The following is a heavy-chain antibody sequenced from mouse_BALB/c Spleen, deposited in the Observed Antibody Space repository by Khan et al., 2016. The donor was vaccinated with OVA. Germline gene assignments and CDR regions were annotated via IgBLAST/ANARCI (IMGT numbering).Heavy chain of an antibody. CDR3: ARRYYYGQWYFDV. J-gene: IGHJ1*01. V-gene: IGHV3-2*02. CDR2: ISYSGST. CDR1: GYSITSDYA. Sequence: EVQLQESGPGLVKPSQSLSLTCTVTGYSITSDYAWNWIRQFPGNKLEWMAYISYSGSTRSNPSLNSRISITRDTSKNQFFLQLNSVTTEDTAIYYCARRYYYGQWYFDVWGAGTTVTVSS. D-gene: IGHD1-1*01.